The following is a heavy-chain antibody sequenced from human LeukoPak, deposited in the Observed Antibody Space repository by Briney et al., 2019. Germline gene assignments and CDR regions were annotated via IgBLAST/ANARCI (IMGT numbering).Heavy chain of an antibody. V-gene: IGHV1-2*02. J-gene: IGHJ4*02. Sequence: ASVKVSCKASGYTLTGYYLHWVRQAPGQGLEGVGWINPNSGGTNYAQKFQGRVTMTRDTSITTVYMELSRLRSDDTAVYYCSREDYWGQGTLVTVSP. CDR1: GYTLTGYY. CDR2: INPNSGGT. CDR3: SREDY.